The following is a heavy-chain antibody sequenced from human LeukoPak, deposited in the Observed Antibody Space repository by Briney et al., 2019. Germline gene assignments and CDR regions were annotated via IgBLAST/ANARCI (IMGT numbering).Heavy chain of an antibody. CDR1: GFTFSSHA. V-gene: IGHV3-30*04. D-gene: IGHD1-26*01. J-gene: IGHJ4*02. CDR2: ISDDGRNK. Sequence: GGSLRPSCAASGFTFSSHAMHWVRQPPGKGLEWVAVISDDGRNKYHGDSVKGRFTISRDSPKNTVYLQMNSLRTEDTAVYYCARDYSGRYTIDYWGQGTLVTVSS. CDR3: ARDYSGRYTIDY.